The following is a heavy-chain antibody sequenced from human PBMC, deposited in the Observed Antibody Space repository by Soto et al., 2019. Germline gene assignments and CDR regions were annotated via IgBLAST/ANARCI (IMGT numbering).Heavy chain of an antibody. CDR3: AKGGRQWLVTSDFNY. CDR2: VSHDGRNT. Sequence: VQLVESGGGVVQPGRSLRLSCAASGFTFSDYAMHWVRQAPGKGLEWVAVVSHDGRNTHYADSVKGRFTISRDSSRNTVSLEMSSLRAEDTVVYYCAKGGRQWLVTSDFNYWGQGALVTVSS. CDR1: GFTFSDYA. V-gene: IGHV3-30*18. J-gene: IGHJ4*02. D-gene: IGHD6-19*01.